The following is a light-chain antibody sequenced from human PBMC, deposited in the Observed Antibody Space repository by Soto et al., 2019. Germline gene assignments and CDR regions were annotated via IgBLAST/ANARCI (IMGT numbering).Light chain of an antibody. J-gene: IGKJ1*01. V-gene: IGKV2-28*01. CDR3: MQPLHAPWT. Sequence: DIVMTQSPLSLPVTPGEPASISCRSSQSLLCTNGYNYVEWFLQKPGQSPQLLIYMASNRASGFPDRLSGSESGTEYTLKISRVEDEDVGVYYCMQPLHAPWTFGQGTKLEIK. CDR2: MAS. CDR1: QSLLCTNGYNY.